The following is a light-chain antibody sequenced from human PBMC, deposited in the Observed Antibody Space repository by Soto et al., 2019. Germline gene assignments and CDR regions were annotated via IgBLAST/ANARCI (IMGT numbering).Light chain of an antibody. CDR3: GAWDSSLSAQYV. J-gene: IGLJ1*01. CDR2: GND. V-gene: IGLV1-51*01. CDR1: SSKIGNSF. Sequence: QSVLAQPPSVSAAPGRRVTISCSGSSSKIGNSFVSWYQQFPGTAPKVLIYGNDKRPSGISDRFSASTSATSATLVNTGLLTGDEADYYCGAWDSSLSAQYVFGTGTKVTVL.